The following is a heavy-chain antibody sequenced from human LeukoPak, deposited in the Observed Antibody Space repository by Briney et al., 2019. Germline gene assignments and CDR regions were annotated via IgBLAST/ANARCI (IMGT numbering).Heavy chain of an antibody. V-gene: IGHV3-23*01. D-gene: IGHD4-17*01. CDR2: ISGSGGST. J-gene: IGHJ2*01. CDR1: GFTFSSYA. Sequence: PGGSLRLSCAASGFTFSSYAMSWVRQAPGKGLEWVSAISGSGGSTYYADSVKGRFTISRDNSKNTLYLQMNGLRAEDTAVYYCAKDSYGDYGYWYFDLWGRGTLVTVSS. CDR3: AKDSYGDYGYWYFDL.